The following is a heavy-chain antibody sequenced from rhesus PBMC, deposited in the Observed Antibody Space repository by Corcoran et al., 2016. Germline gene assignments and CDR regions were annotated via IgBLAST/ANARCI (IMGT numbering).Heavy chain of an antibody. D-gene: IGHD4-29*01. CDR2: IYGKSART. J-gene: IGHJ4*01. CDR1: GGYISGGYY. V-gene: IGHV4S7*01. Sequence: QVQLQESGPGLVKPSETLSLTCAVSGGYISGGYYWGWIRQHPGKGLEWIGNIYGKSARTYYNPSLKSRVTISKDTSKNQFSLKLSSVTAADTAVYYCARGGFVTVAATRIDYWGQGVLVTVSS. CDR3: ARGGFVTVAATRIDY.